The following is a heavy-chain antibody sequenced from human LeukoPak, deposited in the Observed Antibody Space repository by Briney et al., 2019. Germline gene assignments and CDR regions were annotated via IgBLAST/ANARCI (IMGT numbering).Heavy chain of an antibody. V-gene: IGHV1-18*01. Sequence: ASVKVPCKASGYTFSTYGISWVRQRPGQGLEWMAWISAYNGNTNYAQKFQGRVTMTTDTSTSTAYMELKSLRSDDTAVYYCARDPRKTYSSGWYYFDYWRQGTLVTVSS. D-gene: IGHD6-19*01. CDR2: ISAYNGNT. CDR1: GYTFSTYG. J-gene: IGHJ4*02. CDR3: ARDPRKTYSSGWYYFDY.